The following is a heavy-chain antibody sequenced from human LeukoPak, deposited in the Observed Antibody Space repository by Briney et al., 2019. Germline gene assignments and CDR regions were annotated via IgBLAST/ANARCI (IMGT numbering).Heavy chain of an antibody. D-gene: IGHD2-2*02. Sequence: ASVKVSCKASGYTFTSYDINWVRQATGQGLEWMGWMNPNSGNTGYAQKLQGRVTMTRNTSISTAYMELSSLRSEDTAVYYCARGLGQGIVVVPAAIFRGWNWFDPWGQGTLVTVSS. J-gene: IGHJ5*02. CDR2: MNPNSGNT. CDR1: GYTFTSYD. V-gene: IGHV1-8*01. CDR3: ARGLGQGIVVVPAAIFRGWNWFDP.